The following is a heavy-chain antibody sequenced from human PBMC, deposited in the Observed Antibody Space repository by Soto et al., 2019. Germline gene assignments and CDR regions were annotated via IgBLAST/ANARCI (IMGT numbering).Heavy chain of an antibody. D-gene: IGHD3-10*01. V-gene: IGHV2-5*02. CDR1: GFSLTTTGVG. CDR3: AHRRGFGELLY. Sequence: QITLKESGPTLVKPTQPLTLTCTFSGFSLTTTGVGVGWIRQPPGKALEWLALIYSDDNKRYRPSLKSRLTITKDTSKNQVVLTMTNMDPVDTATYYCAHRRGFGELLYWGQGTLVTVSS. CDR2: IYSDDNK. J-gene: IGHJ4*02.